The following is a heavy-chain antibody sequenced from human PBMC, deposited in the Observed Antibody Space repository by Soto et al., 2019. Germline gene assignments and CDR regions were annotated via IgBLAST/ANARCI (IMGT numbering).Heavy chain of an antibody. D-gene: IGHD6-6*01. CDR3: AKASSSFLYYYYMDV. J-gene: IGHJ6*03. Sequence: GGSLRLSCAASGFTFSSYSMNWVRQAPGKGLEWVSSISSSSSYIYYADSVKGRFTISRDNAKNPLYLQMNSLRAEDPAVYYCAKASSSFLYYYYMDVWGKGTTVTVSS. CDR1: GFTFSSYS. V-gene: IGHV3-21*04. CDR2: ISSSSSYI.